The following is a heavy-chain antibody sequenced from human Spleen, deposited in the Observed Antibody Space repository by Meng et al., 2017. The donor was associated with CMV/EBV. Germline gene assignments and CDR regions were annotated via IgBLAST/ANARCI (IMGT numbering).Heavy chain of an antibody. V-gene: IGHV1-2*02. D-gene: IGHD2-2*02. J-gene: IGHJ4*02. CDR1: GYTFTGYY. CDR2: INPNSGGT. CDR3: ARDRYCSSPNCYTLWYFDY. Sequence: ASVKVSCKASGYTFTGYYMHWVRQAPGQGLEWMGWINPNSGGTNYAQKFQGRVTMTRDTSISTAYMEVTRLRSDDTAVYYCARDRYCSSPNCYTLWYFDYWGQGTLVTVSS.